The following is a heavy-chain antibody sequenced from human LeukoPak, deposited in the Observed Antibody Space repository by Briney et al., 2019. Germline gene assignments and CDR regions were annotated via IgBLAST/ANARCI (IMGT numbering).Heavy chain of an antibody. CDR1: GGSISSSSYY. D-gene: IGHD3-3*01. CDR2: IYYSGST. Sequence: SETLSLTCTVSGGSISSSSYYWGRIRQPPGKGLEWIGSIYYSGSTYYNPSLKSRVTISVDTSKNQFSLKLSSVTAADTAVYYCAREDYDFWSGYYSANYWGQGTLVTVSS. V-gene: IGHV4-39*07. CDR3: AREDYDFWSGYYSANY. J-gene: IGHJ4*02.